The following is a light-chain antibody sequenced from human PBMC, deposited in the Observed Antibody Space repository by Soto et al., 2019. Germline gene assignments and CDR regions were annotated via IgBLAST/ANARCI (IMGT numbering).Light chain of an antibody. Sequence: QSVLTQAPSASGTPGQRVTISCSGSSSNIGTNTVNWYQQLPGTAPKLLIYSNNQRPSGVPDRFSGSKSGTSASLAISGLQAEDEAEYYCQSYDGSLSAYVFGTGTKVTVL. CDR2: SNN. J-gene: IGLJ1*01. CDR1: SSNIGTNT. V-gene: IGLV1-44*01. CDR3: QSYDGSLSAYV.